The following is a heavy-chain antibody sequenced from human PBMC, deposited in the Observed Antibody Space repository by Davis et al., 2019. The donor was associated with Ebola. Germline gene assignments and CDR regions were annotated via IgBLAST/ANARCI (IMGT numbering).Heavy chain of an antibody. Sequence: GESLKISCAASGFTFSSYGMHWVSQAPGKGLEWVAVIWYDGSNKYYADSVKGRFTISRDNSKNTLYLQMNSLRAEDTAVYYCAREIAAAGHFRRYYFDYWGQGTLVTVSS. CDR1: GFTFSSYG. CDR3: AREIAAAGHFRRYYFDY. J-gene: IGHJ4*02. V-gene: IGHV3-33*01. CDR2: IWYDGSNK. D-gene: IGHD6-13*01.